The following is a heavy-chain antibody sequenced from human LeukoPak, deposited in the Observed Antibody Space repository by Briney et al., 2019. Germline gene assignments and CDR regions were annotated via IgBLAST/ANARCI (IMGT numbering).Heavy chain of an antibody. D-gene: IGHD2-2*01. J-gene: IGHJ3*02. CDR3: ARDVGCSSTSCYLAFDI. Sequence: SETLSLTCTVSGGSISSSSYYWSWIRQPPGKGLEWIGYMYYSGSTNYNPSLKSRVTISVDTSKNQFSLKLSSVTAADTAVYYCARDVGCSSTSCYLAFDIWGQGTMVTVSS. V-gene: IGHV4-61*01. CDR1: GGSISSSSYY. CDR2: MYYSGST.